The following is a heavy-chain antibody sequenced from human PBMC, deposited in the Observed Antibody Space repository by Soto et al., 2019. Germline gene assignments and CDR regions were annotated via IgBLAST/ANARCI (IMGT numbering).Heavy chain of an antibody. CDR1: GGSISSSSYY. CDR3: ARPYGDPNALDYYHYYMDA. V-gene: IGHV4-39*01. CDR2: IYYSGST. Sequence: SETLSLTCTVSGGSISSSSYYWGWIRQPPGKGLEWIGSIYYSGSTYYNPSLKSRVTISVDTSKNQFSLKLSSVTAADTAVYYCARPYGDPNALDYYHYYMDAWGKGTTVTVSS. D-gene: IGHD4-17*01. J-gene: IGHJ6*03.